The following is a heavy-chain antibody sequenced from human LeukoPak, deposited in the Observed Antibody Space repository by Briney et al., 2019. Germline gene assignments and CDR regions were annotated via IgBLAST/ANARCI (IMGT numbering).Heavy chain of an antibody. D-gene: IGHD1-1*01. CDR2: ISGSGGRT. J-gene: IGHJ3*02. CDR3: AKDKGYNWSPDAFDI. Sequence: GRSLRLSCAVSGFNLSRYSMSWVRQAPGKGLEWVSAISGSGGRTYYADSVKGRFTISRDNSKNTLYLQMNSLRVEDTAIYYCAKDKGYNWSPDAFDIWGQGTMVTVSS. V-gene: IGHV3-23*01. CDR1: GFNLSRYS.